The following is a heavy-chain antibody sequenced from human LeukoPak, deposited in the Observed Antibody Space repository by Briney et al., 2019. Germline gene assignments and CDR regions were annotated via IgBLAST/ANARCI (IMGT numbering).Heavy chain of an antibody. CDR2: IYHSGST. D-gene: IGHD6-6*01. Sequence: PSETLSLTCTVSGYSISSGYYWGWIRQPPGKGLEWIGSIYHSGSTYYNPSLKSRVTISVDTSKNQFSLKLSSVTAADTAVYYCARGEGIAARWPMDVWGKGTTVTVSS. V-gene: IGHV4-38-2*02. CDR1: GYSISSGYY. J-gene: IGHJ6*03. CDR3: ARGEGIAARWPMDV.